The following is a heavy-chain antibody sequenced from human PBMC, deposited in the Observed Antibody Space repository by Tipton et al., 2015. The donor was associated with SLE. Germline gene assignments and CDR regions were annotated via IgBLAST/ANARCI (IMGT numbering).Heavy chain of an antibody. CDR2: IYYNGNT. Sequence: TLSLTCNVSGGSISTGDYYWSWIRQSPGKGLEWIGYIYYNGNTYYNPSLKGRVTISVDTSKNQFSLKLSSVTAADTAVYYCARGEEGLYYYYGMDVWGHGTTVTVSS. D-gene: IGHD2-2*02. CDR3: ARGEEGLYYYYGMDV. J-gene: IGHJ6*02. V-gene: IGHV4-30-4*08. CDR1: GGSISTGDYY.